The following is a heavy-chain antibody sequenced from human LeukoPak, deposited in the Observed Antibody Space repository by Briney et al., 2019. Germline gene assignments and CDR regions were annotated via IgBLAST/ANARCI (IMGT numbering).Heavy chain of an antibody. CDR2: ISTSSRYI. V-gene: IGHV3-21*04. CDR1: GFTFSSFD. J-gene: IGHJ4*02. D-gene: IGHD3-3*02. Sequence: GGSLRLSCAASGFTFSSFDMNWVRQAPGKGLEWVSSISTSSRYIYYRDSVKGRFTISRDDAKNSLYLQMNSLRAEDTAMYYCARDSSSFPNYFDFWGQGTLVTVSS. CDR3: ARDSSSFPNYFDF.